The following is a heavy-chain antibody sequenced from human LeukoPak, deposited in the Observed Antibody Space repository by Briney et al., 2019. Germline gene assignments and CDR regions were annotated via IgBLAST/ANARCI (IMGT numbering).Heavy chain of an antibody. CDR1: GYTFTSYG. Sequence: GASVKVSCKASGYTFTSYGISWVRQAPGQGLEWMGWISAYNGNTNYAQKLQGRVTMTTDTSTSTAYMELRSLRSDDTAVYYCARDLPDYYYDSSGYLYDYWGQGTLVTVSS. V-gene: IGHV1-18*01. CDR3: ARDLPDYYYDSSGYLYDY. CDR2: ISAYNGNT. D-gene: IGHD3-22*01. J-gene: IGHJ4*02.